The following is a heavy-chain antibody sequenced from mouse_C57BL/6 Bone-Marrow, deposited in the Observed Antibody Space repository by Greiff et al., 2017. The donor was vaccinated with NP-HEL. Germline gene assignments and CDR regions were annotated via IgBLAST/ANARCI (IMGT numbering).Heavy chain of an antibody. Sequence: QVQLKQSGPGLVQPSQSLSITCTVSGFSLTSYGVHWVRQSPGKGLEWLGVIWSGGSTDYNAAFISRLSISKDNSKSQVFFKMNSLQADDTAIYYCARSLAYYSNYYFDYWGQGTTLTVSS. D-gene: IGHD2-5*01. CDR2: IWSGGST. J-gene: IGHJ2*01. V-gene: IGHV2-2*01. CDR3: ARSLAYYSNYYFDY. CDR1: GFSLTSYG.